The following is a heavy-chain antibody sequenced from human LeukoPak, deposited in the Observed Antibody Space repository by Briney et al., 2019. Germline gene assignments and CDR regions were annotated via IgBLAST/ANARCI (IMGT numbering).Heavy chain of an antibody. CDR1: GFTFSSYA. CDR2: ISYDGSNK. Sequence: GGSLRLSCAASGFTFSSYAMHWVRQAPGKGLEWVAVISYDGSNKYYADSVKGRFTISRDNSKNTLYLQMNSLRAEDTAVYYCARDPNYGGNSLHFDYWGQGTLVTVSS. D-gene: IGHD4-23*01. J-gene: IGHJ4*02. CDR3: ARDPNYGGNSLHFDY. V-gene: IGHV3-30-3*01.